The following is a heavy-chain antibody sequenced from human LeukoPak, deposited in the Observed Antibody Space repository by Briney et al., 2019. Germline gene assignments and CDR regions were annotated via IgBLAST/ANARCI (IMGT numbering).Heavy chain of an antibody. D-gene: IGHD6-19*01. V-gene: IGHV3-30*18. Sequence: GRSLRLSCAASGFTFSSYGMHWVRQAPGKGLEWVAVISYDGSNKYYADSVKGRFTISRDNSKNTLYLQMNSLRAEDTAVYYCAKGRVGIAVPYFDDWGQGTLVTVSS. CDR2: ISYDGSNK. J-gene: IGHJ4*02. CDR1: GFTFSSYG. CDR3: AKGRVGIAVPYFDD.